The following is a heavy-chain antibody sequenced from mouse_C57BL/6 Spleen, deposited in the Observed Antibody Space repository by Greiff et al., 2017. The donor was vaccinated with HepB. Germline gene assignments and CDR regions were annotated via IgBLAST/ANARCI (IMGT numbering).Heavy chain of an antibody. V-gene: IGHV2-5*01. D-gene: IGHD2-5*01. CDR2: IWRGGST. CDR1: GFSLTSYG. J-gene: IGHJ3*01. Sequence: VKLVESGPGLVQPSQSLSITCTVSGFSLTSYGVHWVRQSPGKGLEWLGVIWRGGSTDYNAAFMSRLSITKDNSKSQVFFKMNSLQADDTAIYYCAKNYDDSNSFAYWGQGTLVTVSA. CDR3: AKNYDDSNSFAY.